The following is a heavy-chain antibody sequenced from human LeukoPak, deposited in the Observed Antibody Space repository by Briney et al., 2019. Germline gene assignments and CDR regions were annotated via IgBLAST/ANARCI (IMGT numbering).Heavy chain of an antibody. CDR2: ISSSGSTI. CDR1: GFTFSDYY. CDR3: ARRGADYDILTGYYLWFDP. D-gene: IGHD3-9*01. Sequence: PGGSLRLSCAASGFTFSDYYMSWIRQAPGKGLEWVSYISSSGSTIYYADSVKGRFTISRDNAKNSLYLQMNSLRAEDTAVYYCARRGADYDILTGYYLWFDPWGQGTLVTVSS. V-gene: IGHV3-11*04. J-gene: IGHJ5*02.